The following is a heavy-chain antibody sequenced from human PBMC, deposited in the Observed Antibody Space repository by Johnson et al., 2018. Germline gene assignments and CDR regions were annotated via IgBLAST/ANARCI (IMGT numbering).Heavy chain of an antibody. CDR2: VYAHGGT. D-gene: IGHD5-12*01. CDR1: GGSLTSIHFY. Sequence: QVQLQESGPGLVKPSETLSLTCTVSGGSLTSIHFYWSWVRQPAGKALEWIGRVYAHGGTTYNPSLKSRVTRSIDTSRPQFSLKVGSVTAADTAVYYCARTTREGVDIGAFDTGGRGTMGTFSS. J-gene: IGHJ3*02. V-gene: IGHV4-61*02. CDR3: ARTTREGVDIGAFDT.